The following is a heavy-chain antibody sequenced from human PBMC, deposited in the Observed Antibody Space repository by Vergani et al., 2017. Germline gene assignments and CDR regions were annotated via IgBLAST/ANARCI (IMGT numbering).Heavy chain of an antibody. V-gene: IGHV4-30-2*01. D-gene: IGHD3-3*01. CDR3: ARGEYGYYLDY. Sequence: QLQLQESGSGLVKPSQTLSLTCAVSGGSISSGDYSWSWIRQPPGKGLEWIGYIYHSGSTYYNPSLKSRVTISVDRSKNQFSLKLSSVTAADTAVYYCARGEYGYYLDYWGQGTLVTVYS. CDR1: GGSISSGDYS. CDR2: IYHSGST. J-gene: IGHJ4*02.